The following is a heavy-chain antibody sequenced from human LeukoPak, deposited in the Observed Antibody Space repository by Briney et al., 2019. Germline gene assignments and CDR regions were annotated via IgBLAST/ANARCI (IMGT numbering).Heavy chain of an antibody. J-gene: IGHJ4*02. CDR3: ARRGIISGWYWAYYFDY. CDR2: IKQHGSEK. D-gene: IGHD6-19*01. CDR1: GFTFSSYW. Sequence: GGSLRLSCAASGFTFSSYWMSWVRQAPGKGLEWVANIKQHGSEKYYVDSVKGRFTISRDDAKNSLYLEMNSLRAEDTAVYYCARRGIISGWYWAYYFDYWGQGTLVTVSS. V-gene: IGHV3-7*01.